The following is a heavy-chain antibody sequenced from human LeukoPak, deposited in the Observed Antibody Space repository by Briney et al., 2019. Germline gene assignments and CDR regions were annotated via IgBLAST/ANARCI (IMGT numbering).Heavy chain of an antibody. V-gene: IGHV3-23*01. D-gene: IGHD5-18*01. CDR3: AKGTSGYSYGEEFDY. CDR2: ISGSSGST. Sequence: PGGSLRLSCAASGFTFSSYAMSWVRQAPGKGLEWVSAISGSSGSTYYADSVKGRFTISRDNSKNTLYLQMNSLRAEDTAVYYCAKGTSGYSYGEEFDYWGQGTLVTVSS. CDR1: GFTFSSYA. J-gene: IGHJ4*02.